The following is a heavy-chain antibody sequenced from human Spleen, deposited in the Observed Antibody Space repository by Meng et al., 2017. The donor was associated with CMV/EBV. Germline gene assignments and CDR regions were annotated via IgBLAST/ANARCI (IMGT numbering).Heavy chain of an antibody. CDR2: IWYDGSNK. J-gene: IGHJ6*02. Sequence: GESLKISCPASGFTFSSYAMHWVRQAPGKGLDWVAVIWYDGSNKYYADSVKGRFTISRDNSKNTVYLQMNSLRAEDTAVCYCAKFRTPIYYYGMDVWGQGTTVTVSS. CDR3: AKFRTPIYYYGMDV. D-gene: IGHD1-14*01. V-gene: IGHV3-33*06. CDR1: GFTFSSYA.